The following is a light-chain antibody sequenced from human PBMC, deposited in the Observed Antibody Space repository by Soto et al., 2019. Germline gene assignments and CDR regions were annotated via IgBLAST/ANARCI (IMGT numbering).Light chain of an antibody. J-gene: IGKJ1*01. Sequence: AIQMTQSPSSLSASVGDRVTISCRASQDIRNDLGWFQQKPGKAPRLLIYAASDLESGVPSRFSGSGSGTDFTLTISSLQPEDFASYYCLQDYNYPRTFGQGTKVDIK. CDR1: QDIRND. CDR2: AAS. V-gene: IGKV1-6*01. CDR3: LQDYNYPRT.